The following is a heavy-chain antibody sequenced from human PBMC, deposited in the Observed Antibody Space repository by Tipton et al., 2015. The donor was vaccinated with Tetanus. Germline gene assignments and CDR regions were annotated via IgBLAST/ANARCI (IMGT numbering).Heavy chain of an antibody. Sequence: GSLRLSCAASGFTFSSYWMSWVRQAPGKGLEWVANIKQDGSEKNYVDSVKGRFTISRDNAKNSLYLQMNSLRAEDTAVYYCARNSSSWYSIDYWGPGTLVTVSS. CDR2: IKQDGSEK. V-gene: IGHV3-7*03. J-gene: IGHJ4*02. D-gene: IGHD6-13*01. CDR1: GFTFSSYW. CDR3: ARNSSSWYSIDY.